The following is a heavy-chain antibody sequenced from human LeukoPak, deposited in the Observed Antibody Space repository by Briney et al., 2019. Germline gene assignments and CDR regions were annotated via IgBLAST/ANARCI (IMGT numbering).Heavy chain of an antibody. CDR2: IYHSGST. CDR1: GYSISSGYY. V-gene: IGHV4-38-2*02. D-gene: IGHD4-17*01. Sequence: PSETLSLTCTVSGYSISSGYYWGWIRQPPGKGLEWIGSIYHSGSTYYNPSLKSRVTISVDTSKNQFSLKLSSVTAADTAVYYCASWVHDYGDGGWFDPWGQGTLVTVSS. CDR3: ASWVHDYGDGGWFDP. J-gene: IGHJ5*02.